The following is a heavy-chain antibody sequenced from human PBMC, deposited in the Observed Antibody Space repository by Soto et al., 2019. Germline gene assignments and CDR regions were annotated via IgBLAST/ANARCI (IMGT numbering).Heavy chain of an antibody. J-gene: IGHJ4*02. D-gene: IGHD6-6*01. CDR3: AKPSFEYSSSNYFDY. Sequence: GGSLRLSCAASGFTFSSYAMSWVRQAPGKGLEWVSAISGSGGSTYYADSVKGRFTISRDNSKNTLYLQMNSLRAEDTAVYYCAKPSFEYSSSNYFDYWGQGTLVTVSS. CDR2: ISGSGGST. CDR1: GFTFSSYA. V-gene: IGHV3-23*01.